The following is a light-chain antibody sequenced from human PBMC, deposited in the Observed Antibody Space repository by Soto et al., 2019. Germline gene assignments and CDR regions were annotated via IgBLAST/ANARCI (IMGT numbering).Light chain of an antibody. CDR1: QGISTL. CDR2: ESS. V-gene: IGKV1-13*02. Sequence: AIQLTQSPSSLSASVVGRFTITFRASQGISTLLAWYQQKPGKAPKVLIYESSLLQSGVPSRFSGSGSGTDFTLTISSLQPEDFATYYCQHSKSFPITFGQGTRLEIK. J-gene: IGKJ5*01. CDR3: QHSKSFPIT.